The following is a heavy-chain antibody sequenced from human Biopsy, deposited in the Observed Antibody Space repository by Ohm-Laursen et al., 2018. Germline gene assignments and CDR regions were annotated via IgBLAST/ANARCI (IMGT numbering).Heavy chain of an antibody. CDR2: ISYTGYT. CDR1: GGSFTGHY. V-gene: IGHV4-59*11. Sequence: SQTLSLTCTVSGGSFTGHYWSWIRQPPGKGLEWIGHISYTGYTSYNASLKCRVTISVDTSRNHFSLRLSSLTAADTAVYYCARGSNDFGGLYFPRWGQGTLLTVSS. D-gene: IGHD4-23*01. CDR3: ARGSNDFGGLYFPR. J-gene: IGHJ4*02.